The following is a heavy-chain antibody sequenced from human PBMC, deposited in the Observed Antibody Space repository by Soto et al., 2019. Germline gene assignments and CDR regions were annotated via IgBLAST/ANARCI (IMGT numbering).Heavy chain of an antibody. D-gene: IGHD6-13*01. V-gene: IGHV5-51*01. CDR2: IYPGDSDT. CDR1: GYSFTSYW. CDR3: ARMGQTLRQQLVRNWFDP. J-gene: IGHJ5*02. Sequence: GESLKISFKGSGYSFTSYWIGLVRQIPGKGLEWMGIIYPGDSDTRYSPSFQGQVTISADKSSSTAYLQWSSLKASDTAMYYCARMGQTLRQQLVRNWFDPWGQGTLVTVSS.